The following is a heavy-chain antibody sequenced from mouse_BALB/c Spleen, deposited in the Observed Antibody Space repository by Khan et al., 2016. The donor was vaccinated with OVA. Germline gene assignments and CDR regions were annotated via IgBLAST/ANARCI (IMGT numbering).Heavy chain of an antibody. CDR1: GYSITSDYA. CDR3: ARDGSRYNYAMDY. Sequence: EVQLQESGPGLVKPSQSLSLTCTVTGYSITSDYAWNWIRQLPGNKLEWMGYISYSGSTNYNPSLKIRISITRDTSKNQFFLQLNSVTTEDTATYYCARDGSRYNYAMDYWGQGTSVTVSS. D-gene: IGHD2-3*01. J-gene: IGHJ4*01. V-gene: IGHV3-2*02. CDR2: ISYSGST.